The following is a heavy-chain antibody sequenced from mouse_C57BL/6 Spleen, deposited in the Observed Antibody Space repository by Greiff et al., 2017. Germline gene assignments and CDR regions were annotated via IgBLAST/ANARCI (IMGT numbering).Heavy chain of an antibody. CDR2: IDPETGGT. J-gene: IGHJ4*01. D-gene: IGHD2-3*01. CDR3: TRWLLYAMDY. V-gene: IGHV1-15*01. Sequence: QVQLQQSGAELVRPGASVTLSCKASGYTFTDYEMHWVKQTPVHGLAWIGAIDPETGGTAYNQKFKGKAILTADKSSSTAYMELRSLTSEDSAVYYCTRWLLYAMDYWGQGTSVTVSS. CDR1: GYTFTDYE.